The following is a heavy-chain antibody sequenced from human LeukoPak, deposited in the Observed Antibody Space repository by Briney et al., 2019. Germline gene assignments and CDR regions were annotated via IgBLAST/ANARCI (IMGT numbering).Heavy chain of an antibody. J-gene: IGHJ2*01. CDR1: GFTFSSYG. D-gene: IGHD4-17*01. CDR2: INWNGGST. V-gene: IGHV3-20*04. Sequence: PGGSLRLSCAASGFTFSSYGMHWVRQAPGKGLEWVSYINWNGGSTDYVDSVKGRFTISRDNAKNSLYLQMNSLRAADTAFYYCARSSTTVTTRFFDLWGRGTLVTVSS. CDR3: ARSSTTVTTRFFDL.